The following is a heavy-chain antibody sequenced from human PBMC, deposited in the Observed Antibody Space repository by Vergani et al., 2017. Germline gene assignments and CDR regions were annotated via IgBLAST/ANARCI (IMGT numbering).Heavy chain of an antibody. CDR2: IVVGSGNT. CDR1: GFTFTSSA. J-gene: IGHJ6*02. D-gene: IGHD2-15*01. CDR3: ARDSYSVCSGGSCYGQDYYYGMDV. V-gene: IGHV1-58*01. Sequence: QMQLVQSGPEVKKPGTSVKVSCKASGFTFTSSAVQWVRQARGQRLEWIGWIVVGSGNTNYAQKFQERVTMTRDTSISTAYMELSRLRSDDTAVYYCARDSYSVCSGGSCYGQDYYYGMDVWGQGP.